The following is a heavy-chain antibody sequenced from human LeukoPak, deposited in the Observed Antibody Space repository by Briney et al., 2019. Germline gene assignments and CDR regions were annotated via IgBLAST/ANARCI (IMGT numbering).Heavy chain of an antibody. CDR3: ARGSYYDSSCLH. CDR2: ISYDGSNK. D-gene: IGHD3-22*01. Sequence: PGRSLRLSCAASGFTFSSYGMYWVRQAPGKGLEWVAVISYDGSNKYYADSVKGRFTISRDNSKNTLYLQMNSVRAEDTAVYYCARGSYYDSSCLHGGQGTLVSV. V-gene: IGHV3-30*03. J-gene: IGHJ1*01. CDR1: GFTFSSYG.